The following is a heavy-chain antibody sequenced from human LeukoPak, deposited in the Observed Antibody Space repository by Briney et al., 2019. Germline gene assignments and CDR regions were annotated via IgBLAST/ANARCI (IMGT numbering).Heavy chain of an antibody. CDR3: AKLLRRTVVPYFDY. Sequence: GGSLRLSCAASGFTFSSNAMSWVRQGPGKGLEWVSAISGSGGSTYYADSVKGRFTISTDKSKNTLYLQMNSLRAEDTAVYYCAKLLRRTVVPYFDYWGQGTLVTVSS. J-gene: IGHJ4*02. CDR1: GFTFSSNA. D-gene: IGHD2/OR15-2a*01. V-gene: IGHV3-23*01. CDR2: ISGSGGST.